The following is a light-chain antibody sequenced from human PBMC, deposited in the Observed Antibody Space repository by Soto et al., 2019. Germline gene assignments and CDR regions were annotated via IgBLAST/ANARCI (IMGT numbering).Light chain of an antibody. V-gene: IGLV2-14*01. Sequence: QSALTQPASVSGSPGQSITISCTGTSSDVGGFNSVCWYQHHPCNAPKLMIYEVSDRPSGVSNRFSGSKSGNTASLTISGLQAEDEADYYCSSYRGSDTYVFGTGTKVTVL. CDR1: SSDVGGFNS. CDR3: SSYRGSDTYV. CDR2: EVS. J-gene: IGLJ1*01.